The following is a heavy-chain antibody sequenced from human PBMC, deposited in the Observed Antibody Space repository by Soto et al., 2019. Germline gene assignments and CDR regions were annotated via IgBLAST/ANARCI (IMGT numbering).Heavy chain of an antibody. CDR1: GFTFSTYS. Sequence: EVQLVESGGGLVQPGGSLRLSCAASGFTFSTYSMSWVRQAPGKGLEWVANINKNGGDKYYVDSVEGRFTISRDNAKNLLYRQTNSLRAENTAVYYCARPWDTAMVSTWNYWGQGTLVTVSS. CDR3: ARPWDTAMVSTWNY. D-gene: IGHD5-18*01. J-gene: IGHJ4*02. V-gene: IGHV3-7*03. CDR2: INKNGGDK.